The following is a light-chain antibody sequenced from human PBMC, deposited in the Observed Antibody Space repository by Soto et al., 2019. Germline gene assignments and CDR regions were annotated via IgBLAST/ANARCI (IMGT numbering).Light chain of an antibody. V-gene: IGLV2-11*01. CDR3: CSYAGSYTL. CDR2: DVS. Sequence: QSALTQPRSVSGSPGQSVTISCTGTSSDVGGYDYVSWYQQHPGKAPQLMIYDVSKRPSGVPDRFSGSKSGNSAYLTISGFQAEDEADYYCCSYAGSYTLLGGGTKRTVL. J-gene: IGLJ2*01. CDR1: SSDVGGYDY.